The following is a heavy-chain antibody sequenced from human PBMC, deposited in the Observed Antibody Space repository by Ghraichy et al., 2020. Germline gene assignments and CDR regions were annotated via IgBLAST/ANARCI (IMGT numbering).Heavy chain of an antibody. CDR2: INYSGST. CDR1: GGSISSSSYY. V-gene: IGHV4-39*07. CDR3: ARLVLYYFDY. J-gene: IGHJ4*02. Sequence: SETLSLTCTVSGGSISSSSYYWGWIRQPPGKGLEWIVSINYSGSTYYNPSLKSRVTISVDTSKNQFSLKLSSVTAADTAVYYCARLVLYYFDYWGQGTLVTVSS.